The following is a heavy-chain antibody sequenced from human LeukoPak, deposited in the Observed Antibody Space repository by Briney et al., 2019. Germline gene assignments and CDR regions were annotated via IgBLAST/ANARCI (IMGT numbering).Heavy chain of an antibody. Sequence: GGSLRLSCAASGFTFSSYSMNWVRQAPGKGLEWVSSISSSSSYIYYADSVKGRFTISRDNSKNTLYLQMNSLRAEDTAVYYCARDLYGSTGDYWGQGTLVTVSS. V-gene: IGHV3-21*04. CDR1: GFTFSSYS. CDR3: ARDLYGSTGDY. CDR2: ISSSSSYI. J-gene: IGHJ4*02. D-gene: IGHD2-2*01.